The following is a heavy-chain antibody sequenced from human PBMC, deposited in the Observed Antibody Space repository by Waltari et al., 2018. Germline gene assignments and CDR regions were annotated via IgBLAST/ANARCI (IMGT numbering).Heavy chain of an antibody. J-gene: IGHJ4*02. CDR1: GFTFSNYG. CDR2: IQYDGRNK. Sequence: QVQLVESGGGVVQPGGSLRLSCAASGFTFSNYGMHWVRQAPGKGLQGVAFIQYDGRNKYYAESVKGRFTISRDNSKNTLYLQMDSLRAEDTALYYCAKWYGGDYYFDYWGQGTLVTVSS. CDR3: AKWYGGDYYFDY. V-gene: IGHV3-30*02. D-gene: IGHD1-26*01.